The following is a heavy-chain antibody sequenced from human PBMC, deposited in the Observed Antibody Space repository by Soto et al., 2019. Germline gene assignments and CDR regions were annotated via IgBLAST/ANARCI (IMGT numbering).Heavy chain of an antibody. CDR2: IYHSGST. CDR1: GGSISSGGYS. CDR3: ARGGAAAATRGWFDP. V-gene: IGHV4-30-2*01. D-gene: IGHD6-13*01. J-gene: IGHJ5*02. Sequence: QLQLQDSGSGLVKPSQTLSLTCAVSGGSISSGGYSWSWIRQPTGKGLEWIGYIYHSGSTYYNPSLKSRVTISVDRSKNQFSLKLSSVTAADTAVYYCARGGAAAATRGWFDPWGEGTLVTVSS.